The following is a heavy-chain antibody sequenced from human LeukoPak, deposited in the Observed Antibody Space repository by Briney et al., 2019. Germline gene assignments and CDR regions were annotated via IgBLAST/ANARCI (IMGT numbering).Heavy chain of an antibody. V-gene: IGHV3-23*01. J-gene: IGHJ4*02. CDR3: TKGNIVLMVYATFDY. CDR2: ISTSADGT. D-gene: IGHD2-8*01. Sequence: GGSLRLSCATSGFTFSSYAMSWVRQAPGKGLEWVSTISTSADGTYYADSVKGRYTISRDNSKNTLYLQMNSLRAEDTAVYYCTKGNIVLMVYATFDYWGQGTLVTVSS. CDR1: GFTFSSYA.